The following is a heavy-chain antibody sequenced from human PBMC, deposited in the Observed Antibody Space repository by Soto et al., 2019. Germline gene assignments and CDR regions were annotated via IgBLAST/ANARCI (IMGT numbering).Heavy chain of an antibody. CDR1: GGSISSGGYS. CDR3: ARDQRRGVFVY. V-gene: IGHV4-30-2*01. D-gene: IGHD3-10*01. J-gene: IGHJ4*02. Sequence: PSETLSLTCAVSGGSISSGGYSWSWIRQPPGKGLEWIGYIYHSGSTYYNPSLKSRVTISVDRSKNQFSLKLSSVTAADTAVYYCARDQRRGVFVYWGQGTLVTVSS. CDR2: IYHSGST.